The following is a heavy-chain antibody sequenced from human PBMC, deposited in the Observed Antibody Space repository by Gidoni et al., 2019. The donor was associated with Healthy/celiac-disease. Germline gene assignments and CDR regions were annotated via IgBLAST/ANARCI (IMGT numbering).Heavy chain of an antibody. CDR1: GVAFSSES. J-gene: IGHJ5*02. CDR2: ISSSSSYI. D-gene: IGHD6-19*01. CDR3: ARAGVYKYSSGWYPFWFDP. V-gene: IGHV3-21*01. Sequence: EVQRVESGGGRVKPGGSRRLCGGASGVAFSSESMNWVRQAPGTGLEWVSSISSSSSYIYYADSVKGRFTISRDNAKNSLYLQMNSLRAEDTAVYYCARAGVYKYSSGWYPFWFDPWGQGTLVTASS.